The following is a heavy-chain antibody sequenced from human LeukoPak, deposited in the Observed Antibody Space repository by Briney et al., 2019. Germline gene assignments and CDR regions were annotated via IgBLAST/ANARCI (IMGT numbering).Heavy chain of an antibody. J-gene: IGHJ3*02. CDR2: IYYSGST. Sequence: SETLSLTCTVSGGSLSSSSYYWGWIRQPPGKGLEWIGRIYYSGSTYYNPSLKSRVTISVETSKNQFSLKLSSVTAADTAVYYCASSRLRFLEWLSPDDAFDIWGQGTMVTVSS. CDR3: ASSRLRFLEWLSPDDAFDI. V-gene: IGHV4-39*01. D-gene: IGHD3-3*01. CDR1: GGSLSSSSYY.